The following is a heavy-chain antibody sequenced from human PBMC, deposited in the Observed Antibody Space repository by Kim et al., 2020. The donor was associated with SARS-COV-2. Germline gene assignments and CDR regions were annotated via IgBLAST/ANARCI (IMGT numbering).Heavy chain of an antibody. D-gene: IGHD6-13*01. Sequence: KYQGRVTITADESTSTAYMGLSSLRSEDTAVYYCARGRMGIAAGTSWFDPWGQGTLVTVSS. V-gene: IGHV1-69*01. CDR3: ARGRMGIAAGTSWFDP. J-gene: IGHJ5*02.